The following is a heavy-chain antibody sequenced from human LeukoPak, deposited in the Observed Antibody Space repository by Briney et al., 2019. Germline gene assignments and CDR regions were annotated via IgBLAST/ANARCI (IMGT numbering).Heavy chain of an antibody. CDR1: GGSISSYY. CDR3: ARAAYYYGSGHIGLFDY. V-gene: IGHV4-59*08. Sequence: KPSETLSLTCTVSGGSISSYYWSWIRQPPGKGLEWIGYIYYSGSTYYNPSLKSRVTISVDTSKNQFSLKLSSVTAADTAVYYCARAAYYYGSGHIGLFDYWGQGTLVTVSS. J-gene: IGHJ4*02. CDR2: IYYSGST. D-gene: IGHD3-10*01.